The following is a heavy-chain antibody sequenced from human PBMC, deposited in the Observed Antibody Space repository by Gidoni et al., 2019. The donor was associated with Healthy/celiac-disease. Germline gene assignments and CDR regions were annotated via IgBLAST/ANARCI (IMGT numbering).Heavy chain of an antibody. V-gene: IGHV4-31*02. D-gene: IGHD5-12*01. Sequence: WIRQHPGKGLEWIGYIYYSGSTYYNPSLKSRVTISVDTSKNQFSLKLSSVTAADTAVYYCARRALVATIDPRLVYFDYWGQGTLVTVSS. J-gene: IGHJ4*02. CDR3: ARRALVATIDPRLVYFDY. CDR2: IYYSGST.